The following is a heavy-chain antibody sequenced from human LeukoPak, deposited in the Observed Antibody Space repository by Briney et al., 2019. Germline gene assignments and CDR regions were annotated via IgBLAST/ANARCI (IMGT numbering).Heavy chain of an antibody. CDR3: VRDPSNSGWAFDY. V-gene: IGHV3-33*01. D-gene: IGHD6-19*01. Sequence: GGSLRLSWAASGFTFSTYAMPWVRQAPGKGLEWVAMIWYNGKNKHYADSVKGRFTISRDNSKNTLDLQMNSLRADDTAVYYCVRDPSNSGWAFDYWGQGTLVTVSS. J-gene: IGHJ4*02. CDR1: GFTFSTYA. CDR2: IWYNGKNK.